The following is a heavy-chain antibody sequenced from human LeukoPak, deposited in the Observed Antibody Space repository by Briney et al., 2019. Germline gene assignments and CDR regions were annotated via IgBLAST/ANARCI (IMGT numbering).Heavy chain of an antibody. D-gene: IGHD4-17*01. Sequence: SQTLSLTCTVSGGSISSGGYYWSWIRQHPGKGLEWIGYIYYSGSTYYNPSLKSRVTISVDTSKNQFSLKLSSVTAADTAVYYCARDHDYGDSLFDYWGQGTLVTVSS. CDR3: ARDHDYGDSLFDY. V-gene: IGHV4-31*03. CDR1: GGSISSGGYY. J-gene: IGHJ4*02. CDR2: IYYSGST.